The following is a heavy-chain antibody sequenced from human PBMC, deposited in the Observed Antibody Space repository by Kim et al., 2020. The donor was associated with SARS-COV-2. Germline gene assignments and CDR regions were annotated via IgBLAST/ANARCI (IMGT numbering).Heavy chain of an antibody. CDR3: ARFLFWGSPEGAREDY. V-gene: IGHV3-21*01. CDR1: GFTFSSYS. CDR2: IRSSSSYI. Sequence: GGSLRLSCAASGFTFSSYSMNWVRQAPGKVLEWVSSIRSSSSYIYYADSVKGRFTISRDNAKNSLYLQMNSLRAEDTAVYYCARFLFWGSPEGAREDYWGQGTRVTVSS. J-gene: IGHJ4*02. D-gene: IGHD3-16*01.